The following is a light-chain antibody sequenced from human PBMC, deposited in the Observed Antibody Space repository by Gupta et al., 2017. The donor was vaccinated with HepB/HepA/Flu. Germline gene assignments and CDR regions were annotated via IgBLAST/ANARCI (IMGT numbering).Light chain of an antibody. V-gene: IGKV1-9*01. Sequence: DIQLTQSPSFLSASVGDRVTISCRASQGISSYLAWYQQKPGKAPKLLIYAASTLQSGVPSRFSGSGSGTEFTLTNSSLQPEDFATYYCQQLNSYPGTFGQGTKVEIK. CDR1: QGISSY. CDR3: QQLNSYPGT. J-gene: IGKJ1*01. CDR2: AAS.